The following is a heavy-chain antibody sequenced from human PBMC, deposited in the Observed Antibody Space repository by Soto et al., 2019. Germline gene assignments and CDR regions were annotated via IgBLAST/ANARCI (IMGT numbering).Heavy chain of an antibody. V-gene: IGHV4-59*01. CDR1: GGSISSYY. J-gene: IGHJ4*02. Sequence: QVQLQESGPGLVKPSETLSLTCTVSGGSISSYYWSWIRQPPGKGLEWIGYIYYSGSTNYNPSLKSRVTISVDTSKNQFSLKLSSVTAADTAVYYCARGELLWFGIDYWGQGTLVTVSS. D-gene: IGHD3-10*01. CDR3: ARGELLWFGIDY. CDR2: IYYSGST.